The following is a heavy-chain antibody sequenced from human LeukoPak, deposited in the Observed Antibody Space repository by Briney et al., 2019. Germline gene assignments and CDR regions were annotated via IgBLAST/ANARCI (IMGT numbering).Heavy chain of an antibody. CDR1: GYSFSAYY. Sequence: ASVKVSCKASGYSFSAYYIHWVRQAPGQGLEWMGWIDPKSGGTKYAQKFQGRSTMTRDASISTVYMELSRLTSGDTAVYSCARDPSTVYYYDSWGQGTLVTVSS. D-gene: IGHD2-2*01. J-gene: IGHJ4*02. CDR2: IDPKSGGT. V-gene: IGHV1-2*02. CDR3: ARDPSTVYYYDS.